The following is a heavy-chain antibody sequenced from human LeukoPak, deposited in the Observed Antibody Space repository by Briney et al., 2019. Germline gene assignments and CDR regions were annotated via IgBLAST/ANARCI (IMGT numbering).Heavy chain of an antibody. J-gene: IGHJ4*02. CDR2: VYTDGNI. CDR1: GFTVSGNY. D-gene: IGHD2-15*01. Sequence: GGSLRLSCTASGFTVSGNYMNWVRQAPGKGLEWVSVVYTDGNIYYADSVKGRFTISKDNSKNTVDLLMHSVTAEDTALYYCVAEGYGGPCSGGSCWGQGTLVTVSS. CDR3: VAEGYGGPCSGGSC. V-gene: IGHV3-53*01.